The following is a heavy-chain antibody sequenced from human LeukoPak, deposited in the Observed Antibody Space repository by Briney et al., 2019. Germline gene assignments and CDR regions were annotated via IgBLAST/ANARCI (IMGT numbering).Heavy chain of an antibody. D-gene: IGHD2-15*01. J-gene: IGHJ3*02. CDR3: ARAVEGVVVVAADAFDI. Sequence: PSETLSLTCTVSAGSISNYYWSWIRQPPGKGLEWIGYIYYSGSTNYNPSLKSRVTISVDTSKNQFSLKLSSVTAADTAVYYCARAVEGVVVVAADAFDIWGQGTMVTVSS. V-gene: IGHV4-59*01. CDR2: IYYSGST. CDR1: AGSISNYY.